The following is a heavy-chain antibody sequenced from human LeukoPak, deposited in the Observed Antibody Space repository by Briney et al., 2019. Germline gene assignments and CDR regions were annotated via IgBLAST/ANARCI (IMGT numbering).Heavy chain of an antibody. Sequence: SETLSLTCTVSGGSISSYYWSWIRQPPGKGLEWIRYIYYSGSTYYNPSLKSRVTISVDTSKNQFSLKLSSVTAADTAVYYCARGPNLYYYDSSGYYSDYWGQGTLVTVSS. J-gene: IGHJ4*02. V-gene: IGHV4-30-4*01. D-gene: IGHD3-22*01. CDR2: IYYSGST. CDR3: ARGPNLYYYDSSGYYSDY. CDR1: GGSISSYY.